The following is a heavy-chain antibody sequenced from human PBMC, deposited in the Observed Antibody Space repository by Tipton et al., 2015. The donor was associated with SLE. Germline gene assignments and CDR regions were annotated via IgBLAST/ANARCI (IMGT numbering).Heavy chain of an antibody. CDR3: AADFGNGFYLK. D-gene: IGHD3-3*01. CDR2: ISSSSSTI. CDR1: GFTFSDYF. J-gene: IGHJ4*02. Sequence: SLRLSCVGSGFTFSDYFMTWIRQVPGKGLERILFISSSSSTIYYADSVKGRFTLSRDNAKNSLYVQMNSLRAEDTAVYYCAADFGNGFYLKWGQGTLVTVSS. V-gene: IGHV3-11*04.